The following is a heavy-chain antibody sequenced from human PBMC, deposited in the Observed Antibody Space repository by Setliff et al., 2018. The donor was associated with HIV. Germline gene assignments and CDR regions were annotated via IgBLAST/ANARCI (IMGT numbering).Heavy chain of an antibody. CDR3: ARQFEISGVVIGNWFDP. Sequence: ASVKVSCKASGYTFTSYGISWVRQAPGQGLEWMGWISAYNGNTNYAQKLQGRVTMTTDTSTSTAYMELRSLRSDDTAVYYCARQFEISGVVIGNWFDPWGQGSLVTVSS. CDR2: ISAYNGNT. J-gene: IGHJ5*02. D-gene: IGHD3-3*01. CDR1: GYTFTSYG. V-gene: IGHV1-18*01.